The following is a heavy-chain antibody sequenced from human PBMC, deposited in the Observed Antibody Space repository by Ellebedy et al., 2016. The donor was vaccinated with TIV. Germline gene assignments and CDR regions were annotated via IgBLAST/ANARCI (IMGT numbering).Heavy chain of an antibody. D-gene: IGHD3-22*01. Sequence: GESLKISCKGSGYSLTSDWIGWVRPMPGKGMEWMGVIYPGDSETRYSPSFQGQVTISADKSISTAYLQWSSLRASDTAMYYCARRRLNSGGYDDFDIWGQGTMVTVSS. CDR3: ARRRLNSGGYDDFDI. J-gene: IGHJ3*02. CDR2: IYPGDSET. V-gene: IGHV5-51*01. CDR1: GYSLTSDW.